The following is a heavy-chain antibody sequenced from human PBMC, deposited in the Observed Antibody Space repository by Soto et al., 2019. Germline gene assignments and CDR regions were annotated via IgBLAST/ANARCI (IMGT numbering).Heavy chain of an antibody. CDR3: AKDMSVIAVAGNRIDY. V-gene: IGHV3-30*18. J-gene: IGHJ4*02. CDR1: GFTFSSYG. Sequence: QVQLVESGGGVVQPGRSLRLSCAASGFTFSSYGMHWVRQAPGKGLEWVAVISYDGSNKYYADSVKGRFTISRDNSKNTLYLQMNSLRAEDTAVYYCAKDMSVIAVAGNRIDYWGQGTLVTVSS. CDR2: ISYDGSNK. D-gene: IGHD6-19*01.